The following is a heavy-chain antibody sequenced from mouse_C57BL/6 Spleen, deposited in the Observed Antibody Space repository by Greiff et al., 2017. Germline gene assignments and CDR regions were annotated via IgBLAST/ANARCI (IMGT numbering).Heavy chain of an antibody. CDR2: IDPENGDT. D-gene: IGHD2-4*01. CDR1: GFNIKDDY. V-gene: IGHV14-4*01. J-gene: IGHJ3*01. CDR3: TTLGYDYDRFAY. Sequence: VQLKESGAELVRPGASVKLSCTASGFNIKDDYMHWVKQRPEQGLEWIGWIDPENGDTEYASKFQGKATITADTSSNTAYLQLSSLTSEDTAVYYCTTLGYDYDRFAYWGQGTLVTVSA.